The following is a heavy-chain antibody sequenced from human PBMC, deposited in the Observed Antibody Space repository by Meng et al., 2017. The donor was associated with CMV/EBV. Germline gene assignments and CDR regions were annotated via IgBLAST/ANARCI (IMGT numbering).Heavy chain of an antibody. CDR1: GFTFSSYA. CDR2: ISYDGSNK. CDR3: ARYGVQLWLRGGGYFDY. V-gene: IGHV3-30-3*01. Sequence: LSLTCAASGFTFSSYAMHWVRQAPGKGLEWVAVISYDGSNKYYAHSVKGRFTISRDNSKNTLYLQMNSLRAEDTAVYYWARYGVQLWLRGGGYFDYWGQGTLVTVSS. D-gene: IGHD5-18*01. J-gene: IGHJ4*02.